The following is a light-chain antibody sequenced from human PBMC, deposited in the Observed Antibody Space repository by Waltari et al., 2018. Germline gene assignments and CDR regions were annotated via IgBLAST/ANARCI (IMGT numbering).Light chain of an antibody. CDR1: SAIHIGPSS. CDR2: YKPDSDK. V-gene: IGLV5-45*02. J-gene: IGLJ2*01. CDR3: MIWHSSAVV. Sequence: QAVLTQPSSLSASPGASASLPRTFHSAIHIGPSSIFWYPRKPGSPPQFILRYKPDSDKQQASGVPSRFSGSKDASANAGILLISGLQSEDEADYYCMIWHSSAVVFGGGTKLTVL.